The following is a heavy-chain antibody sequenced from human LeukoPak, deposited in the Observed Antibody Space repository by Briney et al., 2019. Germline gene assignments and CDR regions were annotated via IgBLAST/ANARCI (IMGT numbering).Heavy chain of an antibody. CDR2: ISSSGSTI. J-gene: IGHJ4*02. CDR1: GFTFSSYE. V-gene: IGHV3-48*03. Sequence: GGSLRLSCAASGFTFSSYEMNWVRQAPGKGLEWVSYISSSGSTIYYADSVKGRFTISRDNAKNSLYLQMNSLRAEDTAVYYCARDKADYYDRGEGLDYWGQGTLVTVSS. CDR3: ARDKADYYDRGEGLDY. D-gene: IGHD3-22*01.